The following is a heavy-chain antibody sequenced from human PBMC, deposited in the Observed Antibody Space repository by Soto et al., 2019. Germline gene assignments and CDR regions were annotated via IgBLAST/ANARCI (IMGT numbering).Heavy chain of an antibody. V-gene: IGHV5-51*01. CDR1: GYSFTSYW. Sequence: DSLTISGKGSGYSFTSYWIGLVGQMPGKGLEWMGIIYPGDSDTRYSPSFQGQVTISADKSISTAYLQWSSLKASDTAMYYCARLRSTSRRDAFDIWGQGTMVTVSS. CDR2: IYPGDSDT. J-gene: IGHJ3*02. D-gene: IGHD2-2*01. CDR3: ARLRSTSRRDAFDI.